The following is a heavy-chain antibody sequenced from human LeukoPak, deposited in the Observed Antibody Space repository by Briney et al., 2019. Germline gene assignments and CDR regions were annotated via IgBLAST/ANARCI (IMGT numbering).Heavy chain of an antibody. CDR1: GFTFSSYW. J-gene: IGHJ4*02. CDR2: IKQDGSEK. D-gene: IGHD3-22*01. Sequence: GWSLRLSCAASGFTFSSYWMSWVRQAPGKGRGWVANIKQDGSEKYYVDSVKGRFTISRDNAKNSLYLQMNSLRAEDTAVYYCARDGYYYDSSGLSHFDYWGQGTLVTVSS. V-gene: IGHV3-7*01. CDR3: ARDGYYYDSSGLSHFDY.